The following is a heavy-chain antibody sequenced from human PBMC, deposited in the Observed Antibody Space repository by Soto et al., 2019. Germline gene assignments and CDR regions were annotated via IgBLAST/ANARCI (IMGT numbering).Heavy chain of an antibody. Sequence: GGSLRLSCAAPGFTFSSYWMSWVRQAPGKGLEWVANIKQDGSEKYYVDSVKGRFTISRDNAKNSLFLQMNSLRAEDTAVYFCARKLGYCSGGSCHIDYWGQGTLVTVSS. V-gene: IGHV3-7*01. CDR1: GFTFSSYW. CDR2: IKQDGSEK. CDR3: ARKLGYCSGGSCHIDY. J-gene: IGHJ4*02. D-gene: IGHD2-15*01.